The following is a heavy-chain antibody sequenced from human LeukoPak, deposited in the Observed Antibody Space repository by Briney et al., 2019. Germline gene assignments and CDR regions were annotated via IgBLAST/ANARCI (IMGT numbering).Heavy chain of an antibody. V-gene: IGHV4-59*01. CDR2: IFYSGST. Sequence: PSETLSLTCTVSGGSISSYYWSWIRQPPGKGLEWIGYIFYSGSTNYNPSLKSRVTISVDTSKNQFSLRLSSVTAADTAMYYCARSRSSFPYYYYMDVWGEGTMVTVSS. J-gene: IGHJ6*03. CDR3: ARSRSSFPYYYYMDV. CDR1: GGSISSYY.